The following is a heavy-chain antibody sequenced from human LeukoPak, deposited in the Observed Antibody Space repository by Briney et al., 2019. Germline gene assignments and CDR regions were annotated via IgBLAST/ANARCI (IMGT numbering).Heavy chain of an antibody. CDR1: GFTFSSYS. D-gene: IGHD3-10*01. V-gene: IGHV3-21*01. CDR2: ISSSGSYI. CDR3: ARDPVNYYGSGSYHF. J-gene: IGHJ4*02. Sequence: GGSLRLSCAASGFTFSSYSMNWVRQAPGKGLEWVSSISSSGSYIYYADSVKGRFTISRDNAKNSLYLQMNSLRAEDTAVYYCARDPVNYYGSGSYHFWGQGTLVTVSS.